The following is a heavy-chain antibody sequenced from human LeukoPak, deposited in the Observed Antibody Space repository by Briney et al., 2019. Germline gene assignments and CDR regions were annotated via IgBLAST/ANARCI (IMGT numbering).Heavy chain of an antibody. D-gene: IGHD3-10*01. CDR1: GGSISSSSYY. Sequence: SETLSLTCTVSGGSISSSSYYWGWIRQPPGKGLEWIGSIYYSGSTYYNPSLKGRVTISVDTSKNQFSLKLSSVTAADTAVYYCARDRYPTFYGSGRNTYYYYMDVWGKGTTVTVSS. CDR2: IYYSGST. J-gene: IGHJ6*03. CDR3: ARDRYPTFYGSGRNTYYYYMDV. V-gene: IGHV4-39*07.